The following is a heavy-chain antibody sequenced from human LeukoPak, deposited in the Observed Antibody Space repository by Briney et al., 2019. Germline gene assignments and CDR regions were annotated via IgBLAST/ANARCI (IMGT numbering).Heavy chain of an antibody. CDR2: IYYSGST. CDR3: ARDYYDSSGSRSWFGY. D-gene: IGHD3-22*01. CDR1: GGSISSYY. Sequence: SETLSLTCSVSGGSISSYYWSWIRQPPGQGLEWIGYIYYSGSTNYNPSLKSRVTISVDTSKNQFSLKLSSVTAADTAVYYCARDYYDSSGSRSWFGYWGQGTLVTVSS. V-gene: IGHV4-59*01. J-gene: IGHJ4*02.